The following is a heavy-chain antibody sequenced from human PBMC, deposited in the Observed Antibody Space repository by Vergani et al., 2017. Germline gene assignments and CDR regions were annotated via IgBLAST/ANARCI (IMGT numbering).Heavy chain of an antibody. V-gene: IGHV3-11*04. CDR1: GFKFSEHY. J-gene: IGHJ6*02. CDR3: AKNPGISTTRHYYAMDV. D-gene: IGHD1-1*01. CDR2: ISPGASTV. Sequence: LEESGGGSVKPGGSLRLSCAASGFKFSEHYMSWIRQAPGKGLEWVSHISPGASTVSYTDSVTGRFTVSRDNDNNSLTLDMTTLGVEDTAVYYCAKNPGISTTRHYYAMDVWGQGTTVTVSS.